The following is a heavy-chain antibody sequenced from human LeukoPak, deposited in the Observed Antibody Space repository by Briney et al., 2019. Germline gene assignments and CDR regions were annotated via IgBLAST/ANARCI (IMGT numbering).Heavy chain of an antibody. J-gene: IGHJ4*02. CDR1: GGSISSYY. Sequence: PSETLSLTCSVPGGSISSYYWSWIRQPPGKGLEWIGHIYYSGSTNYNPSLKSRVTLSVDTPKNQFFLRLSCVTAADTAMYYWARHSSAGSGSDRRHFDYWGQGTLVTVS. CDR2: IYYSGST. D-gene: IGHD3-10*01. V-gene: IGHV4-59*08. CDR3: ARHSSAGSGSDRRHFDY.